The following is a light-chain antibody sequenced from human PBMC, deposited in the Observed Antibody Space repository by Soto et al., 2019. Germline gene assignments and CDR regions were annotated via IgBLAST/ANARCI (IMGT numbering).Light chain of an antibody. J-gene: IGKJ2*01. V-gene: IGKV1-5*01. CDR1: QNISVW. CDR2: DAS. Sequence: DIQMTQSPSTLSASVGDGVTITCRASQNISVWLAWYQQRPGKAPKFLIYDASYLETGVSSRFSGSGSGTEFTLTILSLQPDDFATYYCQQYDSSSPTFGQGTKLDIK. CDR3: QQYDSSSPT.